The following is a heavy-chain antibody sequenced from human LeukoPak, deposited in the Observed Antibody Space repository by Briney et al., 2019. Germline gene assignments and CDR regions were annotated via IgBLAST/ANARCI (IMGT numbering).Heavy chain of an antibody. CDR2: ISHDGSHE. CDR1: GLIFSNYG. CDR3: AKSATVTSPLDY. J-gene: IGHJ4*02. D-gene: IGHD4-17*01. V-gene: IGHV3-30*18. Sequence: GGPLNLSFAAPGLIFSNYGFNWFRKPPGKGLEWVAVISHDGSHEFYADSVKGRFTISRDNSKNTLDLQMNSLRAEDTAVYYCAKSATVTSPLDYWGQGTLVTVSS.